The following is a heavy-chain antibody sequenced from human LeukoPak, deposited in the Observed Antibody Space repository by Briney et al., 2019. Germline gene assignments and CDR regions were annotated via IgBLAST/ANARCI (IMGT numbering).Heavy chain of an antibody. CDR2: IYYSGST. D-gene: IGHD1-26*01. CDR1: RGSISSDY. J-gene: IGHJ4*02. V-gene: IGHV4-59*01. CDR3: ARGQAGATTLFDY. Sequence: SSETLSLTCTVSRGSISSDYWNWIRQPPGKGLEWIGYIYYSGSTNYNPSLKSRVTISVDTSKNQFSLNLRSVTAADTAVYYCARGQAGATTLFDYWGQGTLVTVS.